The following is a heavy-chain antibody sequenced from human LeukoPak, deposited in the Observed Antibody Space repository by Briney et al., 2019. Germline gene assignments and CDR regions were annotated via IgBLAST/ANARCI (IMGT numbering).Heavy chain of an antibody. J-gene: IGHJ4*02. CDR1: GGSISSYY. Sequence: SETLSLTCTVSGGSISSYYWSWIRQPPGKGLEWIGYIYYSGSTNYNPSLKSRVTISVDTSKNQFSPKLSSVTAADTAVYYCARWSGYDYFDYWGQGTLATVSS. CDR2: IYYSGST. D-gene: IGHD5-12*01. V-gene: IGHV4-59*01. CDR3: ARWSGYDYFDY.